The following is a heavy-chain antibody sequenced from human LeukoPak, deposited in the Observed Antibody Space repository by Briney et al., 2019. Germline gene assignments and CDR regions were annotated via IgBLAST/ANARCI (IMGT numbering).Heavy chain of an antibody. Sequence: PGGSLRLSCVASGFTFSGYVMKWVRQAPGKGLEWVSTISMSSSYMYYADSVRGRFTISRDNAKNSLYLQMTSLRAEDAAVYYCAREDYSSGNPTIDHWGQGTLVTVSS. CDR2: ISMSSSYM. CDR1: GFTFSGYV. V-gene: IGHV3-21*01. CDR3: AREDYSSGNPTIDH. D-gene: IGHD3-10*01. J-gene: IGHJ4*02.